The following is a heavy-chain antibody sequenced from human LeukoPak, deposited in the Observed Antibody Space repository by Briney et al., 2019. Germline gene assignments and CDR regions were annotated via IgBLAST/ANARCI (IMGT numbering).Heavy chain of an antibody. V-gene: IGHV3-21*01. D-gene: IGHD3-10*01. CDR3: ARVWNTYYYGSGSYTNFNY. CDR2: ISSSSSYI. Sequence: GGSLRLSCAASEFKFSSYSMNWLRQAPGKGLEWVSSISSSSSYIYYADSVKGRFTISRDNAKNSLYLQMNSLRAEDTAVYYCARVWNTYYYGSGSYTNFNYWGQGTLVTVSS. CDR1: EFKFSSYS. J-gene: IGHJ4*02.